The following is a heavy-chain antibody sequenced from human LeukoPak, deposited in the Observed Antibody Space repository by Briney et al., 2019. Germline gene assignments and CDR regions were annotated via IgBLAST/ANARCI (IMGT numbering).Heavy chain of an antibody. Sequence: GGSLRLSGAASGFTVSSNYMSWVRQAPGKGREWISVIYSGGSTYYADSVKGRFTISRDNSKNTLYLQMNSLRAEDTAVYYCAREVVRGVIDYWGQGTLVTVSS. V-gene: IGHV3-53*01. CDR1: GFTVSSNY. D-gene: IGHD3-10*01. CDR3: AREVVRGVIDY. J-gene: IGHJ4*02. CDR2: IYSGGST.